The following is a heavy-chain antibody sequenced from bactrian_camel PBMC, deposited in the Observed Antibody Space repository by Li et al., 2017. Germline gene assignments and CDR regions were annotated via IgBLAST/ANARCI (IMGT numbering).Heavy chain of an antibody. J-gene: IGHJ4*01. CDR2: TGSDGPT. V-gene: IGHV3S53*01. D-gene: IGHD5*01. CDR1: QDTTKRNT. CDR3: QTGAGS. Sequence: HVQLVESGGGSVQAGGSLRLSCVAVQDTTKRNTMAWFRQSPGKEREGVACTGSDGPTTYADSVKGRFTISRDNAKNMLYLQLNSLKTEDTGMYYCQTGAGSRGQGTQVTVSS.